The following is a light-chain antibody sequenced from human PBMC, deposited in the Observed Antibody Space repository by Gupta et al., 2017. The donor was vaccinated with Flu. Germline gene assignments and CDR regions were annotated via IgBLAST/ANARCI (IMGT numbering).Light chain of an antibody. CDR1: QSVSSSY. J-gene: IGKJ1*01. CDR3: QQYGSSPRT. CDR2: GAS. Sequence: ERGTLSCRASQSVSSSYVAWYQQKPGQAPRLLIYGASSRATGIPDRFSGSGCGTDFTLTISRLEPEDFAVYYCQQYGSSPRTFGQGTKVEIK. V-gene: IGKV3-20*01.